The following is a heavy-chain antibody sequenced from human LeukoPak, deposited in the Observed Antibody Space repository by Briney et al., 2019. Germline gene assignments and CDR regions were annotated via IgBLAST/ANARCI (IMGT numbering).Heavy chain of an antibody. CDR1: GYTFTDYY. J-gene: IGHJ6*02. CDR2: INPNSGGT. V-gene: IGHV1-2*02. CDR3: ARATSVVVPAADHYYYGLDV. D-gene: IGHD2-2*01. Sequence: SSVKVSCKASGYTFTDYYMHWVRQAPGQGLEWMGWINPNSGGTNYAQKLQGRVTMTRDTSISTAYMELSRLRSDDTAVYYCARATSVVVPAADHYYYGLDVWGQGTTVTVS.